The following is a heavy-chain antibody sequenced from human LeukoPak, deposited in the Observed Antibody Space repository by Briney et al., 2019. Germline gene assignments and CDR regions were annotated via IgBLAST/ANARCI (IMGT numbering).Heavy chain of an antibody. CDR2: INAYDGNT. CDR3: ARDGLSSSWYGGFDY. CDR1: GYTFTNYG. Sequence: GASVKVSCKASGYTFTNYGVSWVRQAPGQGLEWMGWINAYDGNTNYAQKLQGRVTMTTDTSTNTAYMEMRSLRSGDTAVYYCARDGLSSSWYGGFDYWGQGTLVTVSS. V-gene: IGHV1-18*01. D-gene: IGHD6-13*01. J-gene: IGHJ4*02.